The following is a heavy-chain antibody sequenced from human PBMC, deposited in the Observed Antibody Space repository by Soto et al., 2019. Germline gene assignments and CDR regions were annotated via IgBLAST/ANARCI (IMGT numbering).Heavy chain of an antibody. CDR1: GVSVTSYT. Sequence: SETRSRTCIVSGVSVTSYTWSWVRQPANKGLEWIGRVFSSVSATYRPSLKSRVRISMDTPENRISLKLDSVTAADAGVYYCTRDGMTTGDTWGPGTLVTVSS. J-gene: IGHJ4*02. D-gene: IGHD2-21*02. CDR3: TRDGMTTGDT. V-gene: IGHV4-4*07. CDR2: VFSSVSA.